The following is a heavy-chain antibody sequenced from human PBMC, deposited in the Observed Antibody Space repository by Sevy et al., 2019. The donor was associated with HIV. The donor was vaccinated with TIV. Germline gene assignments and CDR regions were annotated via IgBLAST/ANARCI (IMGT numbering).Heavy chain of an antibody. Sequence: SETLSLTCTVSGGSVSSGSYYWSWIRQPPGKGLEWIGYIYYSGSTNYNPSLKSRATISVDTSKNQFSLKLSSVTAADTAVYYCARDKKKVGSTSWGFDYWGQGTLVTVSS. D-gene: IGHD2-2*01. CDR3: ARDKKKVGSTSWGFDY. CDR1: GGSVSSGSYY. CDR2: IYYSGST. J-gene: IGHJ4*02. V-gene: IGHV4-61*01.